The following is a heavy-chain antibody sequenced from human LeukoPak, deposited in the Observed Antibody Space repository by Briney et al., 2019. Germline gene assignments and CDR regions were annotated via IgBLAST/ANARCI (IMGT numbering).Heavy chain of an antibody. J-gene: IGHJ4*02. Sequence: GRSLRLSCAASGFTFSSYAMHWVRQAPGKGLEWVAVISYDGSNKYYADSVKGRFTISRDNSKNTLYLQMNSLRAEDTAVYYCAKVGPPSYDSSGYDYWGQGTLVTVSS. CDR2: ISYDGSNK. CDR3: AKVGPPSYDSSGYDY. D-gene: IGHD3-22*01. V-gene: IGHV3-30-3*01. CDR1: GFTFSSYA.